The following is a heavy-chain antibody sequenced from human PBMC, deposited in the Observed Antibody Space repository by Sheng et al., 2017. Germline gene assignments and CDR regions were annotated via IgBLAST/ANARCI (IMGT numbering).Heavy chain of an antibody. J-gene: IGHJ4*02. V-gene: IGHV4-39*07. CDR3: ARDLGYGGSFDY. CDR2: IYYSGST. D-gene: IGHD1-26*01. Sequence: QLQLQESGPGLVKPSETLSLTCTVSGAPSAVVVTTGAGSASPQGRGWSGFGSIYYSGSTYYNPSLKSRVTISVDTSKNQFSLKLSSVTAADTAVYYCARDLGYGGSFDYWGQGTLVTVS. CDR1: GAPSAVVVTT.